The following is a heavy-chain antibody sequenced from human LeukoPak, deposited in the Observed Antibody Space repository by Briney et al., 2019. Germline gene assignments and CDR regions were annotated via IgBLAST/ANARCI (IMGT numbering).Heavy chain of an antibody. CDR2: INWNGDNT. Sequence: GGSLRLSCAASGFTFDDYAMSWVRQAPGKGLEWVSGINWNGDNTGSADSVKGRFTISRDNAKNSLYLEMNSLRAEDTALYYCAATYSGNWEFDYWGQGTLVTVSS. CDR3: AATYSGNWEFDY. V-gene: IGHV3-20*04. D-gene: IGHD1-26*01. J-gene: IGHJ4*02. CDR1: GFTFDDYA.